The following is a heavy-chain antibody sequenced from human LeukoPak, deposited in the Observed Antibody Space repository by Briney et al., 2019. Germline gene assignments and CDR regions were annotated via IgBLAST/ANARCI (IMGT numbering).Heavy chain of an antibody. CDR1: SGSISGSYY. D-gene: IGHD6-13*01. V-gene: IGHV4-4*07. J-gene: IGHJ4*02. Sequence: PSETLSLTCTVSSGSISGSYYWSWIRQPAGKGLEWIGRIYASGSTNYDPSLKSRVTISVDKSNNQFSLMVTSVTAADTAVYYCARGKQDAVDYWGQGILVTVSS. CDR2: IYASGST. CDR3: ARGKQDAVDY.